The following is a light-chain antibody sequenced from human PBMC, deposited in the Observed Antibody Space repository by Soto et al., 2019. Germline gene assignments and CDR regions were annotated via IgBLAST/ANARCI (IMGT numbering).Light chain of an antibody. Sequence: DIPMTQSPSNLSASLGDRVTIACRATQNVNHWLAWYQQKPGTAPKLLIYDASTLESGVPSRFSGSGSGTEFTLTISSLQPDDFATYYFQHYNTYPFTFGPGTKVDIK. CDR3: QHYNTYPFT. CDR2: DAS. CDR1: QNVNHW. J-gene: IGKJ3*01. V-gene: IGKV1-5*01.